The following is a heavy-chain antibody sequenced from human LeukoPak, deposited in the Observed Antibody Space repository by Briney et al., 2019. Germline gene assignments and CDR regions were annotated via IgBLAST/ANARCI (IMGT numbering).Heavy chain of an antibody. Sequence: GGSLRLSCAASGFTFSGSAMHWVRQASGKGLEWVGRIRSKANSYATAYAASVKGRFTISRDDSKNTACLQMNSLKTEDTAVYYCTRRRMSVAGTIYYYMDVWGKGTTVTVSS. D-gene: IGHD6-19*01. CDR2: IRSKANSYAT. V-gene: IGHV3-73*01. CDR1: GFTFSGSA. CDR3: TRRRMSVAGTIYYYMDV. J-gene: IGHJ6*03.